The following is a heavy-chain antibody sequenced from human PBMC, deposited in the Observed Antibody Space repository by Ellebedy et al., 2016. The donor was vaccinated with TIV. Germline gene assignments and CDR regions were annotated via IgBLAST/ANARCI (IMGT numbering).Heavy chain of an antibody. CDR1: GYTFRYFY. Sequence: ASVKVSXXASGYTFRYFYMHWVRQAPGQGLEWVGVINPSSGSTSYAQKFQDRVTMTRDTSTSTVYMEMTSLRSDDTAVYYCARDLVGETSFVGYWGQGTLVTVSS. J-gene: IGHJ4*02. CDR2: INPSSGST. D-gene: IGHD1-26*01. V-gene: IGHV1-46*01. CDR3: ARDLVGETSFVGY.